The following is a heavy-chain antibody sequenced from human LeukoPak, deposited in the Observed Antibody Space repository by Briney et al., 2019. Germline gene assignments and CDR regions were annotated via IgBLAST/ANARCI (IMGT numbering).Heavy chain of an antibody. V-gene: IGHV4-39*01. D-gene: IGHD4-17*01. CDR1: GGSISSSSYY. J-gene: IGHJ4*02. CDR3: ARLVPYGAVY. Sequence: PSETLSLTCTVSGGSISSSSYYWGWIRQPPGKGLEWIGSIYYSGSTYYNPSLKSRVTISVDTSKNQFSLKLSSVTAADTAVYHCARLVPYGAVYWGQGTLVTVSS. CDR2: IYYSGST.